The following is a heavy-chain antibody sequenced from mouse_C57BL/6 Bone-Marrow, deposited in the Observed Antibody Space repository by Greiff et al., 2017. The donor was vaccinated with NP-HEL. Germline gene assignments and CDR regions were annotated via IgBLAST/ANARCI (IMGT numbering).Heavy chain of an antibody. CDR3: ARKGSSGYPAWFAY. D-gene: IGHD3-2*02. V-gene: IGHV1-47*01. CDR1: GYTFTTYP. Sequence: QVQLQQSGAELVRPGASVKMSCKASGYTFTTYPIEWMKQNHGQGLEWIGNFHPYNGDTKYNEKFKGKATLTADKSSSTVYLELSRITSDDSAVYYCARKGSSGYPAWFAYWGQGTLVTVSA. J-gene: IGHJ3*01. CDR2: FHPYNGDT.